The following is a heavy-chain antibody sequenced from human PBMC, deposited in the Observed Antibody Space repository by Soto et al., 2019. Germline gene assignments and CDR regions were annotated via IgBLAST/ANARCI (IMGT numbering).Heavy chain of an antibody. CDR3: ARAISGSVS. CDR1: GITYTTYA. J-gene: IGHJ5*02. Sequence: QVQLVQSGAEVKKPGASVKVACKASGITYTTYAIHWVRQAPGQGLEWMGWINTGNGNTRYSQRFQGRVTLTTDTSASTAYMAVSSLTSEDTAVSYCARAISGSVSWGQGTLITVSS. V-gene: IGHV1-3*04. CDR2: INTGNGNT. D-gene: IGHD5-12*01.